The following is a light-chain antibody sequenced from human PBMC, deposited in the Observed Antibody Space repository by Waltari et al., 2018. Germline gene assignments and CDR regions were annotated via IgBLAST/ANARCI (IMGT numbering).Light chain of an antibody. CDR2: EVS. J-gene: IGLJ3*02. CDR3: NSFTTSTTWV. CDR1: SNDVGSYTC. Sequence: QSALTQPHSVSGSPGQSVTISCPGTSNDVGSYTCVSWYQQPPGTAPKHMIYEVSNLPSGVPDRFSASKSGNTASLTISGLQPEDEADYYRNSFTTSTTWVFGGGTRVTVL. V-gene: IGLV2-18*02.